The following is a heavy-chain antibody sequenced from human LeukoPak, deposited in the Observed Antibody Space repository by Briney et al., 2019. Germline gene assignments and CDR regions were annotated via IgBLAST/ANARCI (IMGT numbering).Heavy chain of an antibody. Sequence: ASVKVSCTASGYTFTGYYMHWVRQAPGQGVEWMGWINPNSGGTNYAQKFQGRVTMTRDTSISTAYMELSRLRSDDTAVYYCAREIEDIVVVPAAVHDYWGQGTLVTVSS. CDR3: AREIEDIVVVPAAVHDY. CDR2: INPNSGGT. V-gene: IGHV1-2*02. CDR1: GYTFTGYY. J-gene: IGHJ4*02. D-gene: IGHD2-2*01.